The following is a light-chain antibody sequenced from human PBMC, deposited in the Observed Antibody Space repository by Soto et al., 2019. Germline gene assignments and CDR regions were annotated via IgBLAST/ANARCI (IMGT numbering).Light chain of an antibody. CDR3: SSYAGSNNLV. CDR2: EVS. CDR1: SSDIGGYDY. J-gene: IGLJ3*02. Sequence: QSVLTQPPSASGSPGQSVTISCTGTSSDIGGYDYVSWYQQHPGKAPKLIIYEVSKRPSGVPDRFSGSKSGNTASLTVSGLQAEDEAYYYCSSYAGSNNLVFAGGTKLTVL. V-gene: IGLV2-8*01.